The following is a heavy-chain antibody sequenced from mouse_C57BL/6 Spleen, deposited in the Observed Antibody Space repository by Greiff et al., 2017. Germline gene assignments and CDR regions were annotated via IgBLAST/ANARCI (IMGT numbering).Heavy chain of an antibody. CDR2: INPSSGYT. CDR3: ARSLITTVVHGYFDV. Sequence: QVQLQQSGAELARPGASVKMSCKASGYTFTSYTMHWVKQRPGQGLEWIGYINPSSGYTKYNQKFKDKATLTADKSSSTAYMQLSSLTSEDSAVYYCARSLITTVVHGYFDVWGTGTTVTVSS. D-gene: IGHD1-1*01. V-gene: IGHV1-4*01. CDR1: GYTFTSYT. J-gene: IGHJ1*03.